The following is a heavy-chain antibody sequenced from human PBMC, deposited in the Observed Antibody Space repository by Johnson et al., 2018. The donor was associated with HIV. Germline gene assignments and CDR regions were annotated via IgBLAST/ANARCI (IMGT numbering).Heavy chain of an antibody. D-gene: IGHD2-15*01. J-gene: IGHJ3*02. Sequence: QMQLVESGGGVVQPGRSLRLCCAASGFTFSSYGMHWVRQAPGKGLEWVAVIWYDGSNKYYADSVKGRFTISRDNSKNTLYLQMNSLRAEDTAVYYCAKEQLLRAFDIWGQGTMVTVSS. CDR3: AKEQLLRAFDI. CDR1: GFTFSSYG. CDR2: IWYDGSNK. V-gene: IGHV3-33*06.